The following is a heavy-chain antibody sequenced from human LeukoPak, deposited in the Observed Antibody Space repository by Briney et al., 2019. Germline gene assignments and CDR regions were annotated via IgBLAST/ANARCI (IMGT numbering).Heavy chain of an antibody. V-gene: IGHV3-53*01. CDR3: TTYSGLHERRYGFDI. J-gene: IGHJ3*02. Sequence: GGSLRLSCAASGFTVSSNYMTWVRQAPGKGLEWVSVIYPGGSAYYIDPVKGRFTISRDNSKNTLYLQMNSLVAEDTAVYYCTTYSGLHERRYGFDIWGRGTMVTVSS. CDR1: GFTVSSNY. CDR2: IYPGGSA. D-gene: IGHD2-15*01.